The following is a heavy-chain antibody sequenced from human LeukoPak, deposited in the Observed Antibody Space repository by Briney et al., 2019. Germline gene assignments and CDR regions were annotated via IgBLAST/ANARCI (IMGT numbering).Heavy chain of an antibody. Sequence: ASVKVSCKASGYTFTSYGISWVRQAPGQGLEWMGGIIPIFGTANYAQKFQGRVTITADESTSTAYMELSSLRSEDTAVYYCARSSESRYFDWLLPFDYWGQGTLVTVSS. D-gene: IGHD3-9*01. V-gene: IGHV1-69*13. CDR1: GYTFTSYG. CDR3: ARSSESRYFDWLLPFDY. CDR2: IIPIFGTA. J-gene: IGHJ4*02.